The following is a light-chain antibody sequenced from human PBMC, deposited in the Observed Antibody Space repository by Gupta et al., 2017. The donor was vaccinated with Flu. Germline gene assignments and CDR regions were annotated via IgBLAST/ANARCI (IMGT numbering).Light chain of an antibody. Sequence: SFVPTQPPSVSVAPGQTARITCGGNNIGYESVQWYQQKPGHAPVLVVYDDDDRPSGIPERFSGSKYGTTATVTTSRVEAGDEADYYCQVGERNSDNFLFGGGTKLTVL. V-gene: IGLV3-21*02. CDR2: DDD. CDR1: NIGYES. J-gene: IGLJ2*01. CDR3: QVGERNSDNFL.